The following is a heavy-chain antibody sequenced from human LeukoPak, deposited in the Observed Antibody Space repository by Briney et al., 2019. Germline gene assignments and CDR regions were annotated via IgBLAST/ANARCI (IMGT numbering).Heavy chain of an antibody. V-gene: IGHV3-43D*03. CDR1: GFTFDDYA. J-gene: IGHJ4*02. D-gene: IGHD4-23*01. CDR3: ASGTTVVTPGDYFDY. CDR2: ISWDGGST. Sequence: GGSLRLSCAASGFTFDDYAMHWVRQAPGKGLEWVSLISWDGGSTYYADSVKGRFTISRDNAKNSLYLQMNSLRAEDTAVYYCASGTTVVTPGDYFDYWGQGTLVTVSS.